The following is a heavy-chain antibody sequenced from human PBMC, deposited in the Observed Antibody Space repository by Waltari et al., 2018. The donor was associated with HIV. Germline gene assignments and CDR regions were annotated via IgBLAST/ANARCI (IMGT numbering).Heavy chain of an antibody. D-gene: IGHD2-15*01. CDR3: ARAVQGYCSGGSCENYFDY. CDR1: GGSISSSSYY. Sequence: QLQLQESGPGLVKHSETLSLTCTVSGGSISSSSYYWGWLRQPPGKGLEWIGSIYYRGSTSYNPSLKSRVTISLDTSKNQFSLKLSSVTAADTAVYYCARAVQGYCSGGSCENYFDYWGQGTLVTVSS. V-gene: IGHV4-39*01. J-gene: IGHJ4*02. CDR2: IYYRGST.